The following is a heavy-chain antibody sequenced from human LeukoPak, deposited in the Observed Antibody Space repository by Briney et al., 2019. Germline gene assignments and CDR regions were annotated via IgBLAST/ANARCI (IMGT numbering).Heavy chain of an antibody. CDR2: IYYSGST. J-gene: IGHJ4*02. V-gene: IGHV4-59*01. CDR3: AKASWVSSTDAVR. CDR1: GGSISSYY. Sequence: PSETLSLTCTVSGGSISSYYWSWIRQPPGKGLEWIGYIYYSGSTNYNPSLKSRVTISVDTSKNQFSLKLSSVTAADTAIYYCAKASWVSSTDAVRWGQGTLVTVSS. D-gene: IGHD6-19*01.